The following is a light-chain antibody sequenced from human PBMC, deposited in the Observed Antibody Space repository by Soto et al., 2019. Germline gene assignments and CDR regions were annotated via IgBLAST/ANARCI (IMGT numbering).Light chain of an antibody. Sequence: EIVMPQSPATLSVSPAARANLFCRASQSVSSYLAWYQQKPGQAPRLLIYDASNRATGIPARFSGSGSGTDFTLTISSLEPEDFAVYYCQQRSNWPITFGQGTRLEIK. V-gene: IGKV3-11*01. CDR3: QQRSNWPIT. CDR1: QSVSSY. CDR2: DAS. J-gene: IGKJ5*01.